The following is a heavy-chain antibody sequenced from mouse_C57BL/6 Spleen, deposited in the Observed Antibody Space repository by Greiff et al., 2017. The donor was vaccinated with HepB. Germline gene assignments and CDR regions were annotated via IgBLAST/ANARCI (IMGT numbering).Heavy chain of an antibody. CDR1: GFTFSSYA. Sequence: EVKLMESGEGLVKPGGSLKLSCAASGFTFSSYAMSWVRQTPEKRLEWVAYISSGGDYIYYADTVKGRFTISRDNARNTLYLQMSSLKSEDTAMYYCTRVDYDDYAMDYWGQGTSVTVSS. CDR3: TRVDYDDYAMDY. J-gene: IGHJ4*01. CDR2: ISSGGDYI. D-gene: IGHD2-4*01. V-gene: IGHV5-9-1*02.